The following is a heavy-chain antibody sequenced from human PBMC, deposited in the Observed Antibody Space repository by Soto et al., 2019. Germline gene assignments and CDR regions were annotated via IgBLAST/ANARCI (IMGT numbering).Heavy chain of an antibody. D-gene: IGHD6-6*01. CDR3: ARRAFGSSRSFDI. CDR1: GFAFSSHP. J-gene: IGHJ3*02. Sequence: GGSLRLSCAASGFAFSSHPMSWVRQAPERGLEWVSGISDSGGLTYNADSVKGRFTISRDNSKNTLYMQMNSLRAEDTALYYCARRAFGSSRSFDIWGQGTMVTVSS. CDR2: ISDSGGLT. V-gene: IGHV3-23*01.